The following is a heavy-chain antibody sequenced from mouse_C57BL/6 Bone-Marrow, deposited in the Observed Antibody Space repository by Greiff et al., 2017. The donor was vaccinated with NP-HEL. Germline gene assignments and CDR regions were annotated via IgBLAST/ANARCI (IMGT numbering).Heavy chain of an antibody. CDR3: ARHYYYGSSPAWFAY. Sequence: EVQRVESGGDLVKPGGSLKLSCAASGFTFSSYGMSWVRQTPDKRLEWVATISSGGSYTYYPDSVKGRFTISRDNAKNTLYLQMSSLKSKDTAMYYCARHYYYGSSPAWFAYWGQGTLVTVSA. D-gene: IGHD1-1*01. V-gene: IGHV5-6*01. CDR1: GFTFSSYG. J-gene: IGHJ3*01. CDR2: ISSGGSYT.